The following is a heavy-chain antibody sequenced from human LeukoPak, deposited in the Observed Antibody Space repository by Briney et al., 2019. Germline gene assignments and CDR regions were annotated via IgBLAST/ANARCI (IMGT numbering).Heavy chain of an antibody. CDR2: ISSSSSYI. V-gene: IGHV3-21*01. CDR3: AREDGQGMDY. Sequence: PGGSLRLSCAASGFTFSSYSMNWVRQAPGKGLEWVSSISSSSSYIYYADSLKGRLTISRDNAKNSLFLQMNSLRAEDTAVYYCAREDGQGMDYWGQGTLVTVSS. CDR1: GFTFSSYS. D-gene: IGHD2-8*01. J-gene: IGHJ4*02.